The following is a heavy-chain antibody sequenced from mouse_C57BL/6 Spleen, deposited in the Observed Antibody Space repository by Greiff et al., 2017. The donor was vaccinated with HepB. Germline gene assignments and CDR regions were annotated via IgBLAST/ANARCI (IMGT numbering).Heavy chain of an antibody. Sequence: QVQLKQSGAELVRPGTSVKVSCKASGYAFTNYLIEWVKQRPGQGLEWIGVINPGRGGTNYNEKFKGKATLTADKSSSTAYMQLSSLTSEDSAVYFCAREGPDLTGGNYYAMDYWGQGTSVTVSS. V-gene: IGHV1-54*01. J-gene: IGHJ4*01. CDR3: AREGPDLTGGNYYAMDY. CDR2: INPGRGGT. D-gene: IGHD4-1*01. CDR1: GYAFTNYL.